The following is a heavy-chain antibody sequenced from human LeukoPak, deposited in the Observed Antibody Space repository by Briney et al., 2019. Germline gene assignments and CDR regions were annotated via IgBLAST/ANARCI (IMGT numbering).Heavy chain of an antibody. Sequence: PGRSLRLSCAASGFTFNSYGMHWVRQAPGKGLEWVALIWYDGSNKYYADSVKGRFTISRDDSKNTLYLQMNSLKTEDAAVYYCTTGDSSSPLWGQGTLVTVSS. D-gene: IGHD3-22*01. J-gene: IGHJ4*02. CDR2: IWYDGSNK. CDR1: GFTFNSYG. CDR3: TTGDSSSPL. V-gene: IGHV3-33*01.